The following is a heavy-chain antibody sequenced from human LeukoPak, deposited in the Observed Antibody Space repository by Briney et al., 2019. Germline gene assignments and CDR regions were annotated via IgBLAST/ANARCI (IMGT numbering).Heavy chain of an antibody. J-gene: IGHJ4*02. CDR3: ARAHDYGDYAGFDY. V-gene: IGHV3-9*01. CDR1: GFNFDDYA. D-gene: IGHD4-17*01. Sequence: GRPPRLSCAASGFNFDDYAMHWVRQAPGKGLEWVSGISWNSGNIAYADSVKGRFTTSRDSAKTSLYLQINNLRAEDTALYYCARAHDYGDYAGFDYWGQGTLVSVSS. CDR2: ISWNSGNI.